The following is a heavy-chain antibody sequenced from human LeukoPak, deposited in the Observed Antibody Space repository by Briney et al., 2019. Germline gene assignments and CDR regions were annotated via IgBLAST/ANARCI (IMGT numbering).Heavy chain of an antibody. CDR2: MNPSSGDT. J-gene: IGHJ6*02. CDR3: ARDKVDCSGGSCYWILRGEYGMDV. CDR1: GYTFTSYD. V-gene: IGHV1-8*02. D-gene: IGHD2-15*01. Sequence: VASVKVSCKASGYTFTSYDINWVRQATGQGLEWMGWMNPSSGDTGYAQKFQGRVTMTRNTSISTAYMELSSLRSEDTAVYYCARDKVDCSGGSCYWILRGEYGMDVWGQGITVTVSS.